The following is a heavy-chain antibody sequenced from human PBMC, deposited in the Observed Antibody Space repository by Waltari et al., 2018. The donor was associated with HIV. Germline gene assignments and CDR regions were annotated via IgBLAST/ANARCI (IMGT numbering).Heavy chain of an antibody. CDR2: ITPILSVP. CDR3: AREGGVSFPGAMDV. CDR1: EGTFIPND. J-gene: IGHJ6*02. Sequence: QAPLVQAGTEVKKPGSSVKAYCKTQEGTFIPNDISWVRQAPGKGLEWMGKITPILSVPNYAQKFQGRITITADKSTRTAYMELTSLRSDDTAVYYCAREGGVSFPGAMDVWGQGTTITVSS. D-gene: IGHD3-10*01. V-gene: IGHV1-69*09.